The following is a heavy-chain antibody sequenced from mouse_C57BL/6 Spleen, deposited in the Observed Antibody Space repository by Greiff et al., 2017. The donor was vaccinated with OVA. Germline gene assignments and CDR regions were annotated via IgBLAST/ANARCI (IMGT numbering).Heavy chain of an antibody. Sequence: QVQLQQPGAELVMPGASVKLSCKASGYTFTSYWMDWVKQRPGQGLEWIGNIYPSDSETHYNQKFKDKATLTVDKSSSTAYMQLSSLTSEDSAVYYCARGTPFAYWGQGTLVTVSA. CDR2: IYPSDSET. CDR1: GYTFTSYW. CDR3: ARGTPFAY. J-gene: IGHJ3*01. V-gene: IGHV1-61*01. D-gene: IGHD2-14*01.